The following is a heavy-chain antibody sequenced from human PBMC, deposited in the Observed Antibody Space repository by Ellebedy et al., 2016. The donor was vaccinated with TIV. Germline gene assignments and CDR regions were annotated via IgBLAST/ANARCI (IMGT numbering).Heavy chain of an antibody. D-gene: IGHD6-19*01. CDR2: INVASGVT. J-gene: IGHJ4*02. CDR3: ARDHSSGSDY. Sequence: ASVKVSCKASGYSFTSYAMHWVRQAPGQRLEWVGWINVASGVTTYSQKFQGRVTMTRDTSATTVYMELSSLTFEDTAVYYCARDHSSGSDYWGQGTLVTVSS. V-gene: IGHV1-3*01. CDR1: GYSFTSYA.